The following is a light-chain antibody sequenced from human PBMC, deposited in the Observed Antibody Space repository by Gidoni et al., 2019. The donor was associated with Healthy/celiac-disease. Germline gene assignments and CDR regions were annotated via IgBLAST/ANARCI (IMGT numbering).Light chain of an antibody. CDR3: QHYDNLPPT. Sequence: DIQMTQSPSSLSASVGDRVTITCQASQDISNYLNWYQQKPGKAPKLLIYDASKLETGVPSRFRGSGSGTDFTFTIISLQPEDIATYYCQHYDNLPPTFGPGTKVDIK. CDR1: QDISNY. J-gene: IGKJ3*01. CDR2: DAS. V-gene: IGKV1-33*01.